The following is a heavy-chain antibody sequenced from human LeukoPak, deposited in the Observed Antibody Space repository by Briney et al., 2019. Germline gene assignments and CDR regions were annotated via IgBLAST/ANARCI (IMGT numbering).Heavy chain of an antibody. CDR2: IYSGGST. J-gene: IGHJ4*02. D-gene: IGHD2-21*02. V-gene: IGHV3-53*01. Sequence: GGSLRLSCAASGFTVSSNHMSWVRQAPGKGLEWVSVIYSGGSTYYADSVKGRFTIPRDNSKNTLYLQMNSLRAEDTAVYYCARSHPRVVVTASYFDYWGQGTLVTVSS. CDR3: ARSHPRVVVTASYFDY. CDR1: GFTVSSNH.